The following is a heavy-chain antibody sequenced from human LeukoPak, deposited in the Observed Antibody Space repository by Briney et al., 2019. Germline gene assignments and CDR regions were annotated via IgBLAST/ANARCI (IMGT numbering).Heavy chain of an antibody. Sequence: ETLSLTCTVSGGSISSSSYYWGWIRQPPGKGLEWIGSIYYSGSTYYNPSLKSRVTISVDTSKNQFSLKLSSVTAADTAVYYCARRPSFITRSGSYLDYWGQGTLVTVSS. CDR1: GGSISSSSYY. CDR3: ARRPSFITRSGSYLDY. D-gene: IGHD1-26*01. V-gene: IGHV4-39*07. J-gene: IGHJ4*02. CDR2: IYYSGST.